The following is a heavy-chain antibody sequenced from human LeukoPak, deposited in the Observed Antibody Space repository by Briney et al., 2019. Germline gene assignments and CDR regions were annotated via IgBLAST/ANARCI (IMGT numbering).Heavy chain of an antibody. J-gene: IGHJ6*03. V-gene: IGHV1-2*02. CDR3: ARDRYIPPSGYYYYMDV. CDR2: INPNSGGT. D-gene: IGHD1-14*01. Sequence: GASVKVSCKASGYTFTGYYMHWVRQAPGQGLEWMGWINPNSGGTNYAQKFQGRVTMTGDTSISTAYMELSRLRSDDTAVYYCARDRYIPPSGYYYYMDVWGEGTTVTVSS. CDR1: GYTFTGYY.